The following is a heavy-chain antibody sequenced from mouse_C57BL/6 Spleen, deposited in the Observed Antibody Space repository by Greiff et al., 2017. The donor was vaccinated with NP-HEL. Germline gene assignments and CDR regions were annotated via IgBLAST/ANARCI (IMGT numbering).Heavy chain of an antibody. CDR2: IYPSDSET. D-gene: IGHD2-3*01. Sequence: QVQLQQPGAELVRPGSSVKLSCKASGYTFTSYWLDWVKQRPGQGLEWIGNIYPSDSETHYNQNVKDKATLTVDKSSSTAYMQLRSLTSEDSAVYYCAVIYDDGPAMDYWGQGTSVTVSS. V-gene: IGHV1-61*01. CDR3: AVIYDDGPAMDY. J-gene: IGHJ4*01. CDR1: GYTFTSYW.